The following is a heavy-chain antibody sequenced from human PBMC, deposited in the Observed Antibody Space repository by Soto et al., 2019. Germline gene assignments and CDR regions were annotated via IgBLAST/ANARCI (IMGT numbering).Heavy chain of an antibody. CDR2: ISGKNGNT. Sequence: PGASVTVSCKASGYTFISHGISWVRQAPGQGLEWMGWISGKNGNTNYAQKLQGRVTLTTDTSTSTAYMELRSLRSDDTAVYYCARVSSSIVVVPDYGMDVWGQGTTVTVSS. D-gene: IGHD2-15*01. V-gene: IGHV1-18*04. CDR1: GYTFISHG. J-gene: IGHJ6*02. CDR3: ARVSSSIVVVPDYGMDV.